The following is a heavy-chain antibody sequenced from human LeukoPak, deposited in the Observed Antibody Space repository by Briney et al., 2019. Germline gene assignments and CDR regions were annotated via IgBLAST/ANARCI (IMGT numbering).Heavy chain of an antibody. J-gene: IGHJ4*02. Sequence: GGSLRLSCAASGFTFTSYSMSWVRQAPGKGLEWVSTISGGAGSTYYADSVKGRFTISRDNSKSTLYLQMNNLRVDDTAVYYCAKGCGTTCYSDFDYWGQGTLVTVSS. CDR1: GFTFTSYS. CDR3: AKGCGTTCYSDFDY. D-gene: IGHD2-21*02. CDR2: ISGGAGST. V-gene: IGHV3-23*01.